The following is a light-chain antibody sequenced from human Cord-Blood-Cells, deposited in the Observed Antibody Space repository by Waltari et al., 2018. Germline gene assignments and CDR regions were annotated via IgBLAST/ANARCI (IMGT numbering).Light chain of an antibody. CDR1: RSDVGGYTY. CDR2: DVS. V-gene: IGLV2-14*01. CDR3: SSYTSSSTVV. Sequence: QSALTQPASVSGSPGPSITISCTGTRSDVGGYTYVSWYQQHPGKAPKLMIYDVSNRPSGVSNRFSGSKSGNTASLTISGLQAEDEADYYCSSYTSSSTVVFGGGTKLTVL. J-gene: IGLJ2*01.